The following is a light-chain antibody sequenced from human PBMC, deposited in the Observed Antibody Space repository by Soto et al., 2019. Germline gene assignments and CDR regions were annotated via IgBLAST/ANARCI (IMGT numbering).Light chain of an antibody. CDR1: QSVRSER. CDR2: DAS. J-gene: IGKJ5*01. CDR3: QEYAGPPPIT. Sequence: EIVLTQSPDTLSLSPGERATLSCRASQSVRSERLAWYQQKRGQAPRLVIFDASFRASGIPERFRGRGSGTDFTLTITRLQPEDFAVYYCQEYAGPPPITFGRGTRLDIK. V-gene: IGKV3-20*01.